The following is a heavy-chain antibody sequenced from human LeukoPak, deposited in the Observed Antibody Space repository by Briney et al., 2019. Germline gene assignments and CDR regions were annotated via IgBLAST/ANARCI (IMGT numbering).Heavy chain of an antibody. CDR1: GFTFSTYS. D-gene: IGHD3-10*02. CDR2: ISSSSSYI. CDR3: AELGITMIGGV. Sequence: GGSLRLSCAASGFTFSTYSMNWVRQAPGKGLEWVSSISSSSSYIYYADSVKGRFTISRDNAKNSLYLQMNSLRAEDTAVYYCAELGITMIGGVWGKGTTATISS. V-gene: IGHV3-21*01. J-gene: IGHJ6*04.